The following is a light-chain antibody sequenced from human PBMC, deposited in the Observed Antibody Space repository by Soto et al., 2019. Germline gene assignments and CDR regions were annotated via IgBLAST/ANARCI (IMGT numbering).Light chain of an antibody. Sequence: DIQMTQSPSTLSASVGDRVTITCRASQSISGSLAWYQQKPGKAPKLLIYDASSLESGVPSRFSGSGSGTEFTLTISSLQPDDFATYYCQQYNSYWTFGQGTKVEIK. CDR3: QQYNSYWT. J-gene: IGKJ1*01. CDR1: QSISGS. CDR2: DAS. V-gene: IGKV1-5*01.